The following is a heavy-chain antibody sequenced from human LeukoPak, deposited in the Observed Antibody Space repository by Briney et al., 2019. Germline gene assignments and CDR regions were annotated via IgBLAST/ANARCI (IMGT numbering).Heavy chain of an antibody. V-gene: IGHV3-7*01. CDR3: ARDKIVGATLLDY. CDR2: IKQDGSEK. CDR1: GFSFSNYW. Sequence: GGSLRLSCAASGFSFSNYWMSWVRQAPGKGLEWVANIKQDGSEKYYVDSVKGRFTISRDNAKNSLYLQMNSLRAEDTAVYYCARDKIVGATLLDYWGQGPLVTVSS. D-gene: IGHD1-26*01. J-gene: IGHJ4*02.